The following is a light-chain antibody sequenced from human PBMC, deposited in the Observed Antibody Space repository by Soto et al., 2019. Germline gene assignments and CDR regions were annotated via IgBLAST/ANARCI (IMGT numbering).Light chain of an antibody. J-gene: IGLJ1*01. CDR3: AAWDDSRNGYV. V-gene: IGLV1-36*01. CDR2: YDD. Sequence: QSVLTQPPSVSEAPRQRVTISCSGSSSNIGKNAVNWYQQLPGKAPKLLIYYDDLLPSGVSDRFSGSKSGTSASLAIRGLHFEDEAVYYCAAWDDSRNGYVFGTGTKVPVL. CDR1: SSNIGKNA.